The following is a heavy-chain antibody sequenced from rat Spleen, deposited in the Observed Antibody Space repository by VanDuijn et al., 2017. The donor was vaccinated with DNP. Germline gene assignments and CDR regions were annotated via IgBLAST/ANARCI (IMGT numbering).Heavy chain of an antibody. V-gene: IGHV2-6*01. J-gene: IGHJ4*01. Sequence: QVQLKESGPGLVQSSQTLSLTCTVSGFSLTSYIITWVRQPPGKGLEWIAAISGGGTTYYSSGLKSRLSIRRDTSKSQVFLTMSSLLTEDSAVYFCASHVTGPYVLDVWGQGTSVSVSS. CDR2: ISGGGTT. CDR3: ASHVTGPYVLDV. CDR1: GFSLTSYI. D-gene: IGHD4-1*01.